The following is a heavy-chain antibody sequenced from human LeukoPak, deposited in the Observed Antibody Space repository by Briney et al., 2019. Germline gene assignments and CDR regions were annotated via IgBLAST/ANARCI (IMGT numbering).Heavy chain of an antibody. J-gene: IGHJ6*02. CDR3: ATDNRRRIVVVPAAMDYYYYGMDV. D-gene: IGHD2-2*01. CDR1: GYTFTSYG. V-gene: IGHV1-24*01. Sequence: ASVKVSCKASGYTFTSYGISWVRQAPGKGLEWMGGFDPEDGETIYAQKFQGRVTMTEDTSTDTAYMELSSLRSEDTAVYYCATDNRRRIVVVPAAMDYYYYGMDVWGQGTTVTVSS. CDR2: FDPEDGET.